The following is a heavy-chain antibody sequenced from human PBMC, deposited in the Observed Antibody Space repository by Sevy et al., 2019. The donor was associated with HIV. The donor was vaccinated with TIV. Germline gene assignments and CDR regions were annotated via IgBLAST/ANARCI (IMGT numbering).Heavy chain of an antibody. CDR3: ARVTWNLDAAMAMVSLEDSCKYEGMDV. D-gene: IGHD5-18*01. J-gene: IGHJ6*02. CDR1: GYTFTDYW. V-gene: IGHV5-51*01. Sequence: GESLKISCKGSGYTFTDYWIAWVRQMPGKGLEWMGIIFPGDSDTRYSPSLQGQVTISADTSITTAYLQWSSLKASDSAVYYCARVTWNLDAAMAMVSLEDSCKYEGMDVWGQGTTVTVSS. CDR2: IFPGDSDT.